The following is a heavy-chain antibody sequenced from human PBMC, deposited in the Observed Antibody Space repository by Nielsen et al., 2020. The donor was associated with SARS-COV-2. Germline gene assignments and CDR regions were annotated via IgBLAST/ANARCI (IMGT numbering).Heavy chain of an antibody. CDR2: ISAYNGNT. Sequence: WVRQAPGQGLEWMGWISAYNGNTNYAQKLQGRVTVTTDTSTSTAYMELRSLRSDDTAVYYCARDHGGDFWSGYYDAFDIWGQGTMVTVSS. V-gene: IGHV1-18*01. D-gene: IGHD3-3*01. CDR3: ARDHGGDFWSGYYDAFDI. J-gene: IGHJ3*02.